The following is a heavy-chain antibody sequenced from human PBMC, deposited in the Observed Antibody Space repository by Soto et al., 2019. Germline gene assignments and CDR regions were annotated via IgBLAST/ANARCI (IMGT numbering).Heavy chain of an antibody. CDR2: INHSGNT. J-gene: IGHJ4*02. CDR1: GGSFSGYY. V-gene: IGHV4-34*01. Sequence: SETLSLTCAVYGGSFSGYYWSWIRQPPGKGLEWIGEINHSGNTNYNPSLKSRVTISVDTSKSQLFLNLSSVTAADTAMYYCARHHVRGRTIAGAAEFWGQGTLVTVSS. D-gene: IGHD6-13*01. CDR3: ARHHVRGRTIAGAAEF.